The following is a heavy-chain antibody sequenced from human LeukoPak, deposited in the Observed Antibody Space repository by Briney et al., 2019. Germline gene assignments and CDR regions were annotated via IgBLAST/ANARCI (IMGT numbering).Heavy chain of an antibody. Sequence: GGSLRLSCAASGFTFSSCAMSWVRQAPGKGLEWVSAISGSGGSTYYADSVKGRFTISRDNSKNTLYLQMNSLRAEDTAVYYCAKDWGIVGATDPDYWGQGTLVTVSS. J-gene: IGHJ4*02. D-gene: IGHD1-26*01. CDR1: GFTFSSCA. V-gene: IGHV3-23*01. CDR2: ISGSGGST. CDR3: AKDWGIVGATDPDY.